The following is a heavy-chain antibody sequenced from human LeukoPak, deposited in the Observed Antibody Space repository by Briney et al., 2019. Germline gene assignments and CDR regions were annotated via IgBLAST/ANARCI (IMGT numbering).Heavy chain of an antibody. Sequence: ASVKVSCKASGYTFTGYYMHWVRQAPGQGLEWMGRINPNSGGTNYAQKFQGRVTMSRDTSISTAYMELSRLRSDDTAVYYCARVGRWLQLSTGYWGQGTLVTVSS. D-gene: IGHD5-24*01. CDR3: ARVGRWLQLSTGY. J-gene: IGHJ4*02. V-gene: IGHV1-2*06. CDR1: GYTFTGYY. CDR2: INPNSGGT.